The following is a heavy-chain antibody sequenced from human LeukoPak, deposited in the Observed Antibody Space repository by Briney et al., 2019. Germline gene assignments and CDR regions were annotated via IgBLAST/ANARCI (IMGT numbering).Heavy chain of an antibody. D-gene: IGHD2-2*01. CDR2: ISSSGGYT. J-gene: IGHJ4*02. V-gene: IGHV3-23*01. CDR3: ARSVSSRFTSPRRPYYFDS. CDR1: GFILSTYV. Sequence: GSLRLSCAASGFILSTYVMSWVRQAPGKGLEWVSTISSSGGYTYFADSVKGRFTISRDNSKNTLHLQMNSLRAEDTAVYYCARSVSSRFTSPRRPYYFDSWGQGTLVTVSS.